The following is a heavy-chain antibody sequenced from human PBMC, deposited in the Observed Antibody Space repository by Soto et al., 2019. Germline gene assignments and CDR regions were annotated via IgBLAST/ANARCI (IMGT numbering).Heavy chain of an antibody. D-gene: IGHD6-13*01. Sequence: GGSLRLSCAASGFTFSSYAMHWVRQAPGKGLEWVAVISYDGSNKYYADSVKGRFTISRDNSKNTLYLQMNSLRAEDTAVYYCARDSSSWYPWGYYGMDVWGQGTTVTVSS. CDR1: GFTFSSYA. CDR3: ARDSSSWYPWGYYGMDV. V-gene: IGHV3-30-3*01. CDR2: ISYDGSNK. J-gene: IGHJ6*02.